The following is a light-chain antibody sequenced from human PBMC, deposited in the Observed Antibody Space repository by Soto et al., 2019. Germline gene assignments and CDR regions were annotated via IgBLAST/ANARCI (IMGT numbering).Light chain of an antibody. CDR2: GAS. CDR3: QLYGSSPSSIT. Sequence: ETVLTQSPGTLSLSPGERATLSCRASQSISSSYVAWYQQKPGHPPRLLIFGASNRAPDIPARFSGSGSGTDFTLSITRLEPEDFAVYYCQLYGSSPSSITFGQGTRLEIK. V-gene: IGKV3-20*01. J-gene: IGKJ5*01. CDR1: QSISSSY.